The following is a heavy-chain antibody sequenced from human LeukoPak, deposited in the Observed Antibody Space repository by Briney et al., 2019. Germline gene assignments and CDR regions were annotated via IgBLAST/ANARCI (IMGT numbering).Heavy chain of an antibody. CDR1: GGSTSSSSYY. V-gene: IGHV4-39*02. J-gene: IGHJ6*04. D-gene: IGHD3-10*01. CDR3: AREHGSHYHYYGMDV. CDR2: IYYSGST. Sequence: PSETLSLTSTVSGGSTSSSSYYWGWIRQPPGKGLEWIGSIYYSGSTYYNPSLKSRVTISVDTSKNQFSLKLRSVTATDTAVYYCAREHGSHYHYYGMDVWSKGTTVTVSS.